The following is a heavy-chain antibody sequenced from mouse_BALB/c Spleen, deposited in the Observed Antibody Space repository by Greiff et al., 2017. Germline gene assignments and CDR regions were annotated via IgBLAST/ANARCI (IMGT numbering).Heavy chain of an antibody. CDR1: GYSITSGYY. CDR2: ISYDGSN. CDR3: ARDRHYYGSSYAMDY. D-gene: IGHD1-1*01. V-gene: IGHV3-6*02. Sequence: EVQLQESGPGLVKPSQSLSLTCSVTGYSITSGYYWNWIRQFPGNKLEWMGYISYDGSNNYNPSLKNRISITRDTSKNQFFLKLNSVTTEDTATYYCARDRHYYGSSYAMDYWGQGTSVTVSS. J-gene: IGHJ4*01.